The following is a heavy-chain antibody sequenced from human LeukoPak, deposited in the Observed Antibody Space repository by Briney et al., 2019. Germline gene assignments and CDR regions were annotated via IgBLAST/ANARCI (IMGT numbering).Heavy chain of an antibody. CDR3: ANNEARAMALCLN. V-gene: IGHV3-23*01. CDR2: IDAGGGST. CDR1: GFTFSGSD. Sequence: GGSLRLSCAASGFTFSGSDMSWVRRAPGKGLEWVSAIDAGGGSTYYAEPVKGRFTISRDNSRNTLYLQINSLRAGDTAVYYCANNEARAMALCLNWGQGTLVIVSS. J-gene: IGHJ4*02. D-gene: IGHD5-18*01.